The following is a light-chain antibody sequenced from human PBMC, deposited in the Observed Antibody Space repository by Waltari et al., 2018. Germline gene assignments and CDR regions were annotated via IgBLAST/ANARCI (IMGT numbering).Light chain of an antibody. V-gene: IGLV2-8*01. CDR2: EVT. Sequence: QSALTQPPSASGSPGQSVTIPCTGTSTHVGAYNYVSWYQQYPGKAPKLMIYEVTKRPSGVPDRFSASKSGNTASLTVSGLQAEDEADYYCSSYAGNNNCVFGTGTKVTVL. J-gene: IGLJ1*01. CDR1: STHVGAYNY. CDR3: SSYAGNNNCV.